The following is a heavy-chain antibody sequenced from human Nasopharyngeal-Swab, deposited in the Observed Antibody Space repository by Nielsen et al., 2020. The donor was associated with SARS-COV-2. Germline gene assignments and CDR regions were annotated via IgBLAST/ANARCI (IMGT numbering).Heavy chain of an antibody. CDR2: IYYSGST. D-gene: IGHD2-15*01. CDR3: ARGQLLLYYYYGMDV. Sequence: SETLSLTCAVYGGPFSGSYYWSWIRQPPGKGLEWIGYIYYSGSTNYSPSLKSRVTISVDTSKNQFSLKLSSVTAADTAVYYCARGQLLLYYYYGMDVWGQGTTVTVSS. V-gene: IGHV4-61*01. J-gene: IGHJ6*02. CDR1: GGPFSGSYY.